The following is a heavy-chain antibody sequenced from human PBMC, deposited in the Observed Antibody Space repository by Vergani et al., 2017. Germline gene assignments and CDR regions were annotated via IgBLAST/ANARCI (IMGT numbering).Heavy chain of an antibody. V-gene: IGHV4-34*01. J-gene: IGHJ4*02. D-gene: IGHD3-9*01. CDR1: GGSFSGYY. CDR2: INHSGST. Sequence: QVQLQQWGAGLLKPSETLSLTCAVYGGSFSGYYWSWIRQPPGKGLEWIGEINHSGSTNYNPSLKSRVTISVDTSKNQFSLKLSSVTAADTAVYYCARGGVREGILTPIDYWGQGTLVTVSS. CDR3: ARGGVREGILTPIDY.